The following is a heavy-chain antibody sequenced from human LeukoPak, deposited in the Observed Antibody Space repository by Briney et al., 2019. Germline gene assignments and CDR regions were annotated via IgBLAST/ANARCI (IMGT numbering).Heavy chain of an antibody. CDR2: IKEDGSDK. CDR1: GFTFSTYW. V-gene: IGHV3-7*01. D-gene: IGHD2-15*01. J-gene: IGHJ4*02. CDR3: AKPIGEFCSGGSCSTQRFDY. Sequence: GGSLKLSCEASGFTFSTYWMSWVRQAPGKGLECVANIKEDGSDKYYMDSVKGRFTISRDDAKNSVYLHMNSLRAEDTAVYYCAKPIGEFCSGGSCSTQRFDYWGQGTLVTVSS.